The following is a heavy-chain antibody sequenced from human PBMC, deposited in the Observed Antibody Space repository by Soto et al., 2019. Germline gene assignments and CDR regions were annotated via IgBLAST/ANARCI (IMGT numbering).Heavy chain of an antibody. CDR2: TIPLLNVA. D-gene: IGHD5-12*01. J-gene: IGHJ4*02. CDR3: ARDSPIGSTFSGYDAIDS. V-gene: IGHV1-69*04. CDR1: GGTFSTST. Sequence: SVKVSCKASGGTFSTSTFTWVRQAPGQGLEWMGRTIPLLNVADYAQDSQGRLTITADKSTSTTYMELTSLTSKDTAVYYCARDSPIGSTFSGYDAIDSWGQGTLVTVSS.